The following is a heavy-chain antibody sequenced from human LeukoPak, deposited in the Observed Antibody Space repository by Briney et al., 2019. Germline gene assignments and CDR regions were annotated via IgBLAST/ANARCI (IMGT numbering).Heavy chain of an antibody. J-gene: IGHJ4*02. V-gene: IGHV3-74*01. CDR1: GFTFSSHW. D-gene: IGHD3-3*01. Sequence: PGGSLRLSCGASGFTFSSHWMHWVRQAPGKGLVWVSRINTDGSTTSYADSVKGRFTISRDNAKNTLYLQMNSLRAEDTAVYYCARVYTFGPDYWGQGTLVTVSS. CDR3: ARVYTFGPDY. CDR2: INTDGSTT.